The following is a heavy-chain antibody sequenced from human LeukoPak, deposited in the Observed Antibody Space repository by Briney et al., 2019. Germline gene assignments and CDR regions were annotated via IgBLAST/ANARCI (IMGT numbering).Heavy chain of an antibody. D-gene: IGHD4-11*01. J-gene: IGHJ4*02. CDR2: ISGSGGST. Sequence: GGSLRLSCAASGFTFSSYAMSWARQAPGEGLEWVSGISGSGGSTYYADSVKGRFTISRDNSKNTLYLQMDSLRAEDTAVYYCAKGLGKATVTPLGYWGQGTLVTVSS. V-gene: IGHV3-23*01. CDR3: AKGLGKATVTPLGY. CDR1: GFTFSSYA.